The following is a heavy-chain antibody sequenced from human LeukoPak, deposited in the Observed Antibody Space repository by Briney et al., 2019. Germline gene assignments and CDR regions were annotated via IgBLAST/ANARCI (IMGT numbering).Heavy chain of an antibody. CDR1: GFTFSSYS. CDR3: ARDPRSSSWYYVYYYGKDV. D-gene: IGHD6-13*01. Sequence: GGSLRLSCAASGFTFSSYSMNWVRQAPGKGLEWVSSISSSSSYIYYADSVKGRFTISRDNAKNSLYLQMNSLRAEDTAVYYCARDPRSSSWYYVYYYGKDVWGQGTTVTVSS. V-gene: IGHV3-21*01. J-gene: IGHJ6*02. CDR2: ISSSSSYI.